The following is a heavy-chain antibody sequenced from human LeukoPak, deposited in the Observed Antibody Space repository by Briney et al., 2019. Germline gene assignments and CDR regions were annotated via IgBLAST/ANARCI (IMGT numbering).Heavy chain of an antibody. J-gene: IGHJ4*02. V-gene: IGHV3-7*01. CDR3: ARDRGGGFDY. D-gene: IGHD3-16*01. Sequence: GGSLRLSCAACGFTLSSYWMSWVRQAPGKGREWVANIKQDGSEKYYVDSVKGRFTISRDNAKNSLYLQMNSLRAEDKAVYYCARDRGGGFDYWGQGTLVTVSS. CDR1: GFTLSSYW. CDR2: IKQDGSEK.